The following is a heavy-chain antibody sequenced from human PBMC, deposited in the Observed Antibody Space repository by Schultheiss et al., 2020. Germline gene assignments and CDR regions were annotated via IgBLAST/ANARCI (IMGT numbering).Heavy chain of an antibody. CDR3: ARDGDYYGSGSYLY. CDR1: GYTFTSYG. J-gene: IGHJ4*02. CDR2: ISAYNGNT. V-gene: IGHV1-18*01. Sequence: ASVKVSCKASGYTFTSYGISWVRQAPGQGLEWMGWISAYNGNTNYAQKLQGRVTITRDTSASTAYMELSSLRSEDTAVYYCARDGDYYGSGSYLYWGQGTLVTVSS. D-gene: IGHD3-10*01.